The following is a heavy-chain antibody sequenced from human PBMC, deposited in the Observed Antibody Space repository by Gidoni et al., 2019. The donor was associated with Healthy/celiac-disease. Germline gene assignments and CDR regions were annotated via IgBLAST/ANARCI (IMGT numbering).Heavy chain of an antibody. CDR1: GFTFSSYA. J-gene: IGHJ4*02. Sequence: EVPLLESGGGLVQPGGSLRLSCAASGFTFSSYAMSWVRQAPGKGLEWVSAISGSGGSTYYADSVKGRFTISRDNYKNTLYLQMNSRRAEDTAVYYCAKDSPYDSSGWYVDYWGQGTLVTVSS. CDR2: ISGSGGST. CDR3: AKDSPYDSSGWYVDY. D-gene: IGHD6-19*01. V-gene: IGHV3-23*01.